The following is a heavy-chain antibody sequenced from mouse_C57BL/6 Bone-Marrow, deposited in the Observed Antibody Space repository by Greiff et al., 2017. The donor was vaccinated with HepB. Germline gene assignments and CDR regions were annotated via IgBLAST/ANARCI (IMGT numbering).Heavy chain of an antibody. Sequence: EVQLVESGGGLVQPGGSLKLSCAASGFTFSDYYMYWVRQTPEKRLEWVAYISNGGGSTYYPDTVKGRFTISRDNAKNTLYLQMSRLKSEDTAMYYCARHEDYGSSGAMDYWGQGTSVTVSS. CDR1: GFTFSDYY. J-gene: IGHJ4*01. CDR2: ISNGGGST. V-gene: IGHV5-12*01. D-gene: IGHD1-1*01. CDR3: ARHEDYGSSGAMDY.